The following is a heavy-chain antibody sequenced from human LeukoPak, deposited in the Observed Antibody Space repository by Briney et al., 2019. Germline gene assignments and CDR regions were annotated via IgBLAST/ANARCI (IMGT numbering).Heavy chain of an antibody. CDR1: GGTFSSYA. J-gene: IGHJ4*02. Sequence: SVKVSCKASGGTFSSYAISWVRQAPGQGLEWMGRIITILGIANYAQKFQGRVTITADKSTSTAYMELSSLRSEDTAVYYCARDSSFDYWGQGTLVTVSS. V-gene: IGHV1-69*04. D-gene: IGHD6-13*01. CDR3: ARDSSFDY. CDR2: IITILGIA.